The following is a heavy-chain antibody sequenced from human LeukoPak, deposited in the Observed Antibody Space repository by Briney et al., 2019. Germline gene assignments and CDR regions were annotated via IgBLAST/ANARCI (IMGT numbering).Heavy chain of an antibody. CDR3: AKVGRCSGGGCYLDLDY. V-gene: IGHV1-8*01. J-gene: IGHJ4*02. CDR2: MNPNSGNT. Sequence: AASVKVSCKASGYTFTSYDINWVRQATGQGREWMGCMNPNSGNTGYAQKFQGRVTMTRNTSISTAYMELSSLRSEDTAVYYCAKVGRCSGGGCYLDLDYWGQGTLVTVSS. CDR1: GYTFTSYD. D-gene: IGHD2-15*01.